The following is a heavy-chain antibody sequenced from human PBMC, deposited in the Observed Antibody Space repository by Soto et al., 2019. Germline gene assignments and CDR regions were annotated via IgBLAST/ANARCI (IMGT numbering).Heavy chain of an antibody. Sequence: SETLSLTCTVSGGSISSGGYYWSWIRQHPGKGLEWIGYIYYSGSTYYNPSLKSRVTISVDTSKNQFSLKLSSVTAADTAVYYCARAKAFIPAAMTHFDYWGQGTLVTVSS. CDR3: ARAKAFIPAAMTHFDY. J-gene: IGHJ4*02. V-gene: IGHV4-31*03. CDR1: GGSISSGGYY. CDR2: IYYSGST. D-gene: IGHD2-2*01.